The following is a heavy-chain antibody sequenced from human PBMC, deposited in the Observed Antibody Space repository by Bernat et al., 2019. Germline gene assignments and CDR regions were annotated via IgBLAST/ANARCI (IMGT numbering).Heavy chain of an antibody. CDR3: EKEGGSGWYFEY. Sequence: EVQLLESGGGLVQPGGSLRLSCAASGFTFSSYAMSWVRQAPGKGLEWVSSISGSGGSTYYSDSVKCRFTISRDNSKNTLYLQMNSLRAEDTAVYYCEKEGGSGWYFEYWGQGTLVTVSS. D-gene: IGHD6-19*01. CDR2: ISGSGGST. V-gene: IGHV3-23*01. J-gene: IGHJ4*02. CDR1: GFTFSSYA.